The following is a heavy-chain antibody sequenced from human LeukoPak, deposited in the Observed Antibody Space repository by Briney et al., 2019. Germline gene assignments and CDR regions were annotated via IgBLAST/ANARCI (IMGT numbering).Heavy chain of an antibody. V-gene: IGHV3-30*02. J-gene: IGHJ1*01. CDR2: IRYDGSNK. D-gene: IGHD4-17*01. CDR1: GFTFSSYG. Sequence: PGGSLRVSCAASGFTFSSYGMHWVRQAPGKGLGWVAFIRYDGSNKYYADSVKGRFTISRDNCKNTLYLQMNSLRAEDTAVYYCAKDKEPYGARGDFQHWGQGTLVTVFS. CDR3: AKDKEPYGARGDFQH.